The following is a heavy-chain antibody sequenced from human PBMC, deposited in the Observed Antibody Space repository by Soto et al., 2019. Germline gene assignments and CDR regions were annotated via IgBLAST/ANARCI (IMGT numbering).Heavy chain of an antibody. CDR1: GCSISSSSYF. CDR3: ARGGWLQLRYFDY. D-gene: IGHD5-12*01. V-gene: IGHV4-61*05. CDR2: IYYSGST. Sequence: PSETLSLTCTVSGCSISSSSYFWGWIRQPPGKGLEWIGYIYYSGSTNYNPSLKSRVTISVDTSKNQFSLKLSSVTAADTAVYYCARGGWLQLRYFDYWGQGTLVTVSS. J-gene: IGHJ4*02.